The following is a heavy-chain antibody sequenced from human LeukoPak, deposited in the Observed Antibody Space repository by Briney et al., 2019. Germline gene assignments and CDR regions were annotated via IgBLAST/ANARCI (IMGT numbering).Heavy chain of an antibody. D-gene: IGHD3-10*01. CDR2: IIPIFGTA. Sequence: EASVKVSCKHSGGTFSSYAICWVRQAPGERREWMGGIIPIFGTANYAQKFQGRVTITADESTSTAYMELSSLRSEDTAVYYCARDHPGDGSGSRNWFDPWGQGTLVTVSS. V-gene: IGHV1-69*13. J-gene: IGHJ5*02. CDR1: GGTFSSYA. CDR3: ARDHPGDGSGSRNWFDP.